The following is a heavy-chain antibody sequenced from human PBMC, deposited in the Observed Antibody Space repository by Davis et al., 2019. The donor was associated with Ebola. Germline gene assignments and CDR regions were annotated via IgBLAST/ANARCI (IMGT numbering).Heavy chain of an antibody. CDR2: ISWNSGSI. CDR1: GGSFSGYF. CDR3: AASSSYHFDY. Sequence: LSLTCAVYGGSFSGYFWSWIRQPPGKGLEWVSGISWNSGSIGYADSVKGRFTISRDNAKNSLYLQMNSLRAEDTALYYCAASSSYHFDYWGQGTLVTVSS. V-gene: IGHV3-9*01. D-gene: IGHD6-13*01. J-gene: IGHJ4*02.